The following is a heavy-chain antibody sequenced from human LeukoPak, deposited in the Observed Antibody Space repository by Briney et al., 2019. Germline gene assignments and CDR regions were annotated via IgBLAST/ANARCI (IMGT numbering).Heavy chain of an antibody. Sequence: GASVKVSCKASGYTFTGYYMHWVRQAPGQGVEWMGWINPNSGGTNYAQKFQGRVTMTRDTSISTAYMELSRLRSDDTAVYYCARRIWFGEPQFDYWGQGTLVTVSS. D-gene: IGHD3-10*01. V-gene: IGHV1-2*02. CDR1: GYTFTGYY. CDR2: INPNSGGT. CDR3: ARRIWFGEPQFDY. J-gene: IGHJ4*02.